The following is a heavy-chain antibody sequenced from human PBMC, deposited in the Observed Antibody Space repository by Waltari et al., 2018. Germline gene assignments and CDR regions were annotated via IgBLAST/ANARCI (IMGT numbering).Heavy chain of an antibody. CDR3: ALLPNFNEYLFDF. CDR1: GNTITVYY. J-gene: IGHJ4*02. V-gene: IGHV1-2*02. CDR2: MHPANGGT. D-gene: IGHD7-27*01. Sequence: VQLVPSGAEVKNPGSSVRISCNVSGNTITVYYLHWVRQAPGQGLEFLGWMHPANGGTRYTQKFQGRVALTRDTSIETSYMELSRLTSEDTAIYFCALLPNFNEYLFDFWGQGTLVTVSS.